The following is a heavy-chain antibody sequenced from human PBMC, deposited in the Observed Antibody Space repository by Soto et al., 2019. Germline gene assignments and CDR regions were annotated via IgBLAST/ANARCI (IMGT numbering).Heavy chain of an antibody. CDR3: ARLNKQWVVTDY. CDR2: ISSSGSTI. CDR1: GFTFSSYE. Sequence: EVQLVESGGGLVQPGGSLRLSCAASGFTFSSYEMNWVRQAPGKGLEWVSYISSSGSTIYYAESVKGRFTISRDNAKNSLYLQMNSLRAEDTAVYYCARLNKQWVVTDYWGQGTLVTVSS. D-gene: IGHD6-19*01. J-gene: IGHJ4*02. V-gene: IGHV3-48*03.